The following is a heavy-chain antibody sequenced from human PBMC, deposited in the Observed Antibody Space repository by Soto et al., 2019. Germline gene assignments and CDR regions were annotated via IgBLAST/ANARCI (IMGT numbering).Heavy chain of an antibody. J-gene: IGHJ6*02. D-gene: IGHD6-19*01. Sequence: GGSLRLSCAASGFTFSSYSMNWVHQAPGKGLEWVSYISSSSSTIYYADSVKGRFTISRDNAKDSLYLQMNSLRDEDTAVYYCARDGWVRAVAGTGYYYGMDVWGQGTTVTVPS. CDR2: ISSSSSTI. V-gene: IGHV3-48*02. CDR1: GFTFSSYS. CDR3: ARDGWVRAVAGTGYYYGMDV.